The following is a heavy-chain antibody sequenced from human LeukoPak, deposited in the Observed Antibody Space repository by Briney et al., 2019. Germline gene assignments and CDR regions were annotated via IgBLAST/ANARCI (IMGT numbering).Heavy chain of an antibody. J-gene: IGHJ4*02. D-gene: IGHD2-15*01. CDR3: ARTRWWELFFDY. V-gene: IGHV4-34*01. Sequence: PSETLSLTCAVYGGSFSGYYWSWIRQPPGKGLEWIGEINHSGSTNYNPSLKSRVTISVDTSKNQFSLKLSSVTAADTAVYYCARTRWWELFFDYWGQGTLVTVSS. CDR1: GGSFSGYY. CDR2: INHSGST.